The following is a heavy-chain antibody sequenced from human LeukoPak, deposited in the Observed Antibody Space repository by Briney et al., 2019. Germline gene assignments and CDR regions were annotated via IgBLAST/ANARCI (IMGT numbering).Heavy chain of an antibody. J-gene: IGHJ6*02. Sequence: QPGGSLRLSCAASGFTVSSSYMSWVRQAPGKGLEWVSVIYSDGSTYYVDSVKGRFTISRDNSKNTLYLQMNSLRAEDTAVYFCARDSSSWYGYYHSDMDVWGQGTTVTVSS. CDR3: ARDSSSWYGYYHSDMDV. V-gene: IGHV3-53*01. CDR2: IYSDGST. CDR1: GFTVSSSY. D-gene: IGHD6-13*01.